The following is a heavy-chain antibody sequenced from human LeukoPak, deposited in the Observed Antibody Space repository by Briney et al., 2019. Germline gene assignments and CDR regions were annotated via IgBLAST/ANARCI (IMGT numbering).Heavy chain of an antibody. V-gene: IGHV4-59*01. CDR1: GGSISRYY. J-gene: IGHJ4*02. Sequence: SETLSLTCTVSGGSISRYYWSWIRQPPGKGLEWIGYIYYSGSTNSNPSLKGRVTISVDTSNNQFSLKLRSVTAADTAVYYCARDLDNSGWYVFDYWGQGNLVTVSS. CDR3: ARDLDNSGWYVFDY. CDR2: IYYSGST. D-gene: IGHD6-19*01.